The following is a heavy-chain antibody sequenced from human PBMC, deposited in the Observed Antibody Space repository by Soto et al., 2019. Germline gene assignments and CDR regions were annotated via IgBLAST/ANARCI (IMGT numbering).Heavy chain of an antibody. J-gene: IGHJ6*02. D-gene: IGHD3-9*01. CDR2: IIPILGIA. Sequence: SVKVSCKASGYTFTSYAMHWVRQAPGQGLEWMGRIIPILGIANYAQKFQGRVTITADKSTSTAYMELSSLRSEDTAVYYCAISLRYFDWLSPTDGMDVWGQGTTVTVSS. CDR1: GYTFTSYA. CDR3: AISLRYFDWLSPTDGMDV. V-gene: IGHV1-69*04.